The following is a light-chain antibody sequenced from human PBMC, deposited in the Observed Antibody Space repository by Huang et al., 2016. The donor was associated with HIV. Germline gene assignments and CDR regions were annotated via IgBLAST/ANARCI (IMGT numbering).Light chain of an antibody. CDR3: QQGET. CDR1: QSISTN. CDR2: SAS. Sequence: EIMLTQSPATLSVSPGERATLSCRASQSISTNLAWYQQKPGLAARLLIDSASTRVTSIPARFSGSRSGTEFTLTISSLQSEDFAVYYCQQGETFGQGAKLEIK. V-gene: IGKV3-15*01. J-gene: IGKJ2*01.